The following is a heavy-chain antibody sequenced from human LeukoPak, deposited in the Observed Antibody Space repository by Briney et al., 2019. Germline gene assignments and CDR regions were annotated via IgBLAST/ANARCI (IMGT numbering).Heavy chain of an antibody. Sequence: GGSLRLSCAASGFTFSSYAMIWVRQAPGKGLEWVSAISGSGCSTYYADSVKGRFTISRDNSKNTLYLQLNSLRADDPAVYYCAKDAGALLWFGELYYWGPGTLVTVSS. CDR3: AKDAGALLWFGELYY. V-gene: IGHV3-23*01. J-gene: IGHJ4*02. D-gene: IGHD3-10*01. CDR2: ISGSGCST. CDR1: GFTFSSYA.